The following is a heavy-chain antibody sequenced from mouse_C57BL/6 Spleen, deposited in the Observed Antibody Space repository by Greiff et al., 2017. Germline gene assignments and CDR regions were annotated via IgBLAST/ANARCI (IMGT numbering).Heavy chain of an antibody. CDR3: ARDGPNAMDY. CDR1: GFTFSDYY. CDR2: INYDGSST. Sequence: EVMLVESEGGLVQPGSSMKLSCTASGFTFSDYYMAWVRQVPEKGLEWVANINYDGSSTYYLDSLKSRFIISRDNAKNILYLQMSSLKSEDTATYYCARDGPNAMDYWGQGTSVTVSS. J-gene: IGHJ4*01. V-gene: IGHV5-16*01.